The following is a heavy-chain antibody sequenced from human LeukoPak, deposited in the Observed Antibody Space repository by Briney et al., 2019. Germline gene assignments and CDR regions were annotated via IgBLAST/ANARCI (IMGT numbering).Heavy chain of an antibody. CDR3: AKDLDCSSSSCGAFDM. J-gene: IGHJ3*02. CDR1: GFTFTTYS. CDR2: ISGSSSYI. D-gene: IGHD2-2*01. V-gene: IGHV3-21*04. Sequence: PGGSLRLSCAASGFTFTTYSMDWVRQAPGKGLEWVSSISGSSSYIYYADSVKGRFTISRDNAKNSLFLQMSSLRADDTAIYYCAKDLDCSSSSCGAFDMWGQGTMVTVSS.